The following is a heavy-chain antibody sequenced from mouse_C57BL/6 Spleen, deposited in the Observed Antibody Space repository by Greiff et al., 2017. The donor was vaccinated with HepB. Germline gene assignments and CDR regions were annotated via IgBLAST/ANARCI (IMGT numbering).Heavy chain of an antibody. CDR2: IHPNSGST. Sequence: QVQLKQPGAELVKPGASVKLSCKASGYTFTSYWMHWVKQRPGQGLEWIGMIHPNSGSTNYNEKFKSKATLTVDKSSSTAYMQLSSLTSEDSAVYYCAPIYDGYTPGYFDYWGQGTTLTVSS. J-gene: IGHJ2*01. CDR3: APIYDGYTPGYFDY. V-gene: IGHV1-64*01. D-gene: IGHD2-3*01. CDR1: GYTFTSYW.